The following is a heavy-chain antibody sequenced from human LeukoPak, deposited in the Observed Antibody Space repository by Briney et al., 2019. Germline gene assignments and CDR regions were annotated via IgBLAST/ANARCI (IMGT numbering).Heavy chain of an antibody. CDR2: ISSSSSYI. V-gene: IGHV3-21*01. D-gene: IGHD3-10*01. Sequence: PGGSLRLSCAASGFTFSSYSMNWVRQAPGKGLEWVSSISSSSSYIYYADSVKGRFTISRDNAKNSLYLQMNSLRAEDTAVYYCASLVVRGVILDVWGQGTTVTVSS. CDR1: GFTFSSYS. CDR3: ASLVVRGVILDV. J-gene: IGHJ6*02.